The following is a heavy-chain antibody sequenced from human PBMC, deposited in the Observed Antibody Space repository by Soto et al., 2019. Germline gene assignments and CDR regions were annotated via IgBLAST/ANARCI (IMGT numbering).Heavy chain of an antibody. CDR3: ARGAWELPIPYYYYYGMAV. J-gene: IGHJ6*02. Sequence: VASVKVSCKASGGTFSSYAISWVRQAPGQGLEWMGGIIPIFGTANYAQKFQGRVTITADESTSTAYMELSSLRSEDTAVYYCARGAWELPIPYYYYYGMAVWGQGTTVTVSS. CDR1: GGTFSSYA. D-gene: IGHD1-26*01. V-gene: IGHV1-69*13. CDR2: IIPIFGTA.